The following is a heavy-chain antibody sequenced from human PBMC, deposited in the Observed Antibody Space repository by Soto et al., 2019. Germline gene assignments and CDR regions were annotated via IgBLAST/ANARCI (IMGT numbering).Heavy chain of an antibody. V-gene: IGHV1-8*01. D-gene: IGHD6-19*01. J-gene: IGHJ4*02. CDR3: ARVGRGTSGYFDY. CDR2: MNPNTGNA. Sequence: QVQLVQSGAEVKKPGASVKVSCKASGYTFTSYDIHWVRQAPGQGLEWMGWMNPNTGNAASAQKFQGRVTMTRNTSIRTAYMQLSSLRSEDTGVYFCARVGRGTSGYFDYWGQGTLVTVSS. CDR1: GYTFTSYD.